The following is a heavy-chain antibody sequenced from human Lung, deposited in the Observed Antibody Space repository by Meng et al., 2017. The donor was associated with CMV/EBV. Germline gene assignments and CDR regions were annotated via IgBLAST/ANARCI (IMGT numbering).Heavy chain of an antibody. CDR1: GGSFSGYY. CDR3: ARELGYCSSTSCYTYYYYGMDV. CDR2: INHSGST. J-gene: IGHJ6*02. D-gene: IGHD2-2*02. V-gene: IGHV4-34*01. Sequence: SETLSLXXAVYGGSFSGYYWSWIRQPPGKGLEWIGEINHSGSTNYNPSLKSRVTISVDTSKNQFSLKLSSVTAADTAVYYCARELGYCSSTSCYTYYYYGMDVWGQGTTVXVSS.